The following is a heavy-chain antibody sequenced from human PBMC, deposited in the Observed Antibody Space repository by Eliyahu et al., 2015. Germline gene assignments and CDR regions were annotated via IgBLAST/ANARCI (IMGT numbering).Heavy chain of an antibody. CDR2: IWYDGSNK. CDR3: SSLDL. Sequence: QVQMVESGGGVVQPGRSLRLSCAASGFTFSSYGMHWVRQAPGKGLEWVAVIWYDGSNKYYVDSVKGRFTISRDNSKNTLYLQMNSLRVEDTALYYCSSLDLWGRGTLVTVSS. CDR1: GFTFSSYG. J-gene: IGHJ2*01. V-gene: IGHV3-33*01.